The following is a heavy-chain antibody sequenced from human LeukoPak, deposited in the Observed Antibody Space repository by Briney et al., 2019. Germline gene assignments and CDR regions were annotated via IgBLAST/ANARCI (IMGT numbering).Heavy chain of an antibody. Sequence: PSETLSLTCAVSGGSISSGGYYWSWIRQHPGKGLEWIGYIYYSGSTYYNPSLKSRVTISVDTSKNQFSLKLSSVTAADTAVYYCARAPIYCSGGSCYYYYYGMDVWGQGTTVTVSS. V-gene: IGHV4-31*11. J-gene: IGHJ6*02. D-gene: IGHD2-15*01. CDR2: IYYSGST. CDR3: ARAPIYCSGGSCYYYYYGMDV. CDR1: GGSISSGGYY.